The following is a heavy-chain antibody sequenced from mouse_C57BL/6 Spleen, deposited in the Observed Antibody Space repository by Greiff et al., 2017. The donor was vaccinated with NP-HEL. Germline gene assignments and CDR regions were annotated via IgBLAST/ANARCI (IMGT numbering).Heavy chain of an antibody. V-gene: IGHV1-4*01. D-gene: IGHD1-1*01. CDR3: ARSYYYGSSDGAMDY. J-gene: IGHJ4*01. Sequence: QVQLKQSGAELARPGASVKMSCKASGYTFTSYTMHWVKQRPGQGLEWIGYINPSSGYTKYNQKFKDKATLTADKSSSTAYMQLSSLTSEDSAVYYCARSYYYGSSDGAMDYWGQGTSVTVSS. CDR2: INPSSGYT. CDR1: GYTFTSYT.